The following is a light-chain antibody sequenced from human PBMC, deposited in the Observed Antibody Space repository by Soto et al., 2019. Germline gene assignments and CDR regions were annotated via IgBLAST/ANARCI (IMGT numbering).Light chain of an antibody. CDR3: CSYAGTYSPV. CDR2: DVS. V-gene: IGLV2-11*01. CDR1: SSDVGAYNF. J-gene: IGLJ2*01. Sequence: QSALTQPPSVSGSPGQSVTISCTGTSSDVGAYNFVSWYQQYPGKAPKLIIFDVSARPSGVPDRFSGSKSGNTASLPISGLQADDEADYYCCSYAGTYSPVLGGGTKLTV.